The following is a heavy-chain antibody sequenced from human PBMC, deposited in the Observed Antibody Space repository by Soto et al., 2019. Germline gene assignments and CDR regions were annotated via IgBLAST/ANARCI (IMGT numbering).Heavy chain of an antibody. CDR3: ARDRVLPAAIPQPYGMDC. CDR1: GGTIRSGDYY. D-gene: IGHD2-2*01. CDR2: IYYSGST. V-gene: IGHV4-30-4*01. Sequence: SETLSLTCTVSGGTIRSGDYYWSWIRQPPGKGLEWIGYIYYSGSTYYNPSLKSRVTISVDTSKNQFSLKLSSVTAADTAVYYCARDRVLPAAIPQPYGMDCCGQGTTVTVSS. J-gene: IGHJ6*02.